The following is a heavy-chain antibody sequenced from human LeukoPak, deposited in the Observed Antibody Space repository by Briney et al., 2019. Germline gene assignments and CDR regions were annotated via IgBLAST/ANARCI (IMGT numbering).Heavy chain of an antibody. V-gene: IGHV4-39*07. CDR2: ISYRGST. CDR3: ARETPVGYGVY. J-gene: IGHJ4*02. CDR1: GGSISSTDHY. D-gene: IGHD5-12*01. Sequence: SETLSLTCTVSGGSISSTDHYWGWVRQPPGKGLEWIATISYRGSTYYNPSLKSQVTISVDTSKNQFSLKLTSVTAADTAVYYCARETPVGYGVYWGQGTLVTVSS.